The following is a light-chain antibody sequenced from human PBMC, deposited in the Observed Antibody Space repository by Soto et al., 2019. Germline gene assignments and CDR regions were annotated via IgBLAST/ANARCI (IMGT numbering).Light chain of an antibody. J-gene: IGKJ1*01. Sequence: EIVLTQSPGTLSVSPGDGATLSRRASQTVGKNYLAWYQQRPGQAPRLLIHGASSRATGIPDRFSGSGSGTEFTLTIGRLEPEDFAVYYCQQYDSSPRTFGQGTKVDIK. V-gene: IGKV3-20*01. CDR2: GAS. CDR3: QQYDSSPRT. CDR1: QTVGKNY.